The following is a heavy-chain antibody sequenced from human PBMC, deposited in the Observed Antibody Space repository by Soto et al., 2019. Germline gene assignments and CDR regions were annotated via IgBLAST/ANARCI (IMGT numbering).Heavy chain of an antibody. D-gene: IGHD3-9*01. V-gene: IGHV3-21*01. CDR2: ISSSSSYI. J-gene: IGHJ6*02. CDR1: GFTFSSYI. Sequence: EVQLVESGGGLVKPGGSLRLSCAASGFTFSSYIMNWVRQAPGKGLEWVSSISSSSSYIYYADSVKGRFTISRDNAKNSLYLQMNSLRAEDMAVYYCARGSRDWLLHTYYGMDVWGQGTTVTVSS. CDR3: ARGSRDWLLHTYYGMDV.